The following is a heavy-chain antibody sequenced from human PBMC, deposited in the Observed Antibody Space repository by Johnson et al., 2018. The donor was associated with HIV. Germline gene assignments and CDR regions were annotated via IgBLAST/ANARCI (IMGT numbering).Heavy chain of an antibody. Sequence: QLVESGGGAVQPGRSLRLSCAASGFTFSNYAIHWVHQPPGKGLEWVAVISYDGNNKYYADSVKGRFTISRDNSKNTLYLQMNSLRAEDTAVYYCANLVADYDSSGEQPNDAFDIWGQVTMVTVSS. CDR2: ISYDGNNK. J-gene: IGHJ3*02. D-gene: IGHD3-22*01. CDR3: ANLVADYDSSGEQPNDAFDI. V-gene: IGHV3-30-3*01. CDR1: GFTFSNYA.